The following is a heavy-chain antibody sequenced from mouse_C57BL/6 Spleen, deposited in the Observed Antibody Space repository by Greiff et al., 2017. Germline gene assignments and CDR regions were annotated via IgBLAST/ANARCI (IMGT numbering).Heavy chain of an antibody. Sequence: QVHVKQSGAELMKPGASVKLSCKATGYTFTGYWIEWVKQRPGHGLEWIGEILPGSGSTNYNEKFKGKATFTADTSSNTAYMQLSSLTTEDSAIYYCARSIYDGYYVGYWYFDVWGTGTTVTVSS. CDR1: GYTFTGYW. D-gene: IGHD2-3*01. CDR3: ARSIYDGYYVGYWYFDV. J-gene: IGHJ1*03. V-gene: IGHV1-9*01. CDR2: ILPGSGST.